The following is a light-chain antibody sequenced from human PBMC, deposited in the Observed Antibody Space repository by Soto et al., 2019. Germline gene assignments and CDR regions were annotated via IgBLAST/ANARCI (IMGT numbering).Light chain of an antibody. Sequence: EIVLTQSPGTLSLSPGERATLSCRASQSVSSSYLAWYQQKPGQAPRLLIYGASSRATGIPDRFTGSGSGTDLTLTISSLEPEDFAVYYCQQYGSLSWTFGQGTKVDI. CDR2: GAS. J-gene: IGKJ1*01. CDR3: QQYGSLSWT. V-gene: IGKV3-20*01. CDR1: QSVSSSY.